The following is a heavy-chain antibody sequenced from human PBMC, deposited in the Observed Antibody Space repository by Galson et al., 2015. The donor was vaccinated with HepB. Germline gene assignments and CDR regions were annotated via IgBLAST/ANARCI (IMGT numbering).Heavy chain of an antibody. CDR3: ARELASRDYYGSGSYYTGMDV. D-gene: IGHD3-10*01. J-gene: IGHJ6*02. Sequence: SVKVSCKASGYTFTSYYMHWVRQAPGQGLEWMGIINPSGGSTSYAQKLQGRVTMTRDTSTSTVYMELSSLRSEDTAVYYCARELASRDYYGSGSYYTGMDVWGQGTTVTVSS. V-gene: IGHV1-46*04. CDR2: INPSGGST. CDR1: GYTFTSYY.